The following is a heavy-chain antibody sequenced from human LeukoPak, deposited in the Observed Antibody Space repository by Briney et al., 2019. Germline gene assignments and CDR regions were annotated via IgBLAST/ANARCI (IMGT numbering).Heavy chain of an antibody. CDR1: GFPFSSYW. J-gene: IGHJ4*02. CDR2: INTDGTII. CDR3: VKDLDFRADC. D-gene: IGHD2/OR15-2a*01. Sequence: QPGGSLLLSCAASGFPFSSYWMHWVRQTPGRGVVWVARINTDGTIIDYADSVQGRFTISRDNAKNTLYLQMNSLRAEDTALYYCVKDLDFRADCWGQGTLVTVSS. V-gene: IGHV3-74*01.